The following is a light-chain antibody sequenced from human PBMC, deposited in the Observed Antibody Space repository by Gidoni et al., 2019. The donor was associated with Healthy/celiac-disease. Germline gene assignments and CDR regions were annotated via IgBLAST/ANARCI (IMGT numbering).Light chain of an antibody. V-gene: IGKV1-39*01. CDR1: QSITGY. CDR2: AAS. Sequence: DSQMNQSPSSLSASVGDRVTLTCRESQSITGYLNWYQQKSGKAPKLLIHAASRLQSGVPTRFSGSGSGTEFTLTISRLQPEDFATYYCQQSYSTPTFGQGTKVEIK. CDR3: QQSYSTPT. J-gene: IGKJ1*01.